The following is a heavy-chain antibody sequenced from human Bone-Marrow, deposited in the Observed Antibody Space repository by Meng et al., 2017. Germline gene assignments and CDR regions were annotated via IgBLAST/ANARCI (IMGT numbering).Heavy chain of an antibody. CDR1: GGSISSYY. D-gene: IGHD1-26*01. CDR3: AREMRGVSYSYFFDY. V-gene: IGHV4-59*12. CDR2: IYHSGST. J-gene: IGHJ4*02. Sequence: SETLSLTCTVSGGSISSYYWSWIRQPPGKGLEWIGTIYHSGSTYYNPSLKSRVTISVDTSKNQFSLKLSSVTATDTAVYYCAREMRGVSYSYFFDYWGQGTLVTVSS.